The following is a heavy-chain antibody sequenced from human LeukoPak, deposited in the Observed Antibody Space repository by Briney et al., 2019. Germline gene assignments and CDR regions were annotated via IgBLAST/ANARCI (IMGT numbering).Heavy chain of an antibody. Sequence: GGSLRLSCAASGFTFSSYAMSWVRQAPGKGLEWVSAISGSGGSTYYADSVKGRFTISRDNSKNTLYLQMNSLRAEDTAVYYCARGRGVYGYWYFDLWGRGTLVTVSS. CDR3: ARGRGVYGYWYFDL. V-gene: IGHV3-23*01. D-gene: IGHD2-15*01. CDR2: ISGSGGST. CDR1: GFTFSSYA. J-gene: IGHJ2*01.